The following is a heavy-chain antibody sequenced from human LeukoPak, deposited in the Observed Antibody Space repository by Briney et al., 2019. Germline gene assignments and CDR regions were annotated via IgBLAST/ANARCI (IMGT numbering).Heavy chain of an antibody. CDR1: GFTFSIYW. V-gene: IGHV3-74*01. Sequence: PGGSLRLSCAASGFTFSIYWMHWVRQAPGKGLVWVSRINSDGYSTNHADSVKGRFTISRDNAKNTLYLQMNSLRAEDKAVYYCARDLGYSYDYWGQGTLVTVSS. J-gene: IGHJ4*02. D-gene: IGHD5-18*01. CDR3: ARDLGYSYDY. CDR2: INSDGYST.